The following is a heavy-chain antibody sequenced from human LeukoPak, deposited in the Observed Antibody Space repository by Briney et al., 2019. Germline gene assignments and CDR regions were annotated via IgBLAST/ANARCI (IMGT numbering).Heavy chain of an antibody. D-gene: IGHD4-23*01. J-gene: IGHJ4*02. CDR3: TSLVGSPTY. CDR1: GFTFSASA. CDR2: IKSKKDGETT. Sequence: AGSLTLSCAASGFTFSASAIHWVRQPSGKGLEWVGRIKSKKDGETTDYAALVKSRFSISRDDSKNTVYLQMNSLRTEDPAVYYCTSLVGSPTYWGQGTLVAVSS. V-gene: IGHV3-15*07.